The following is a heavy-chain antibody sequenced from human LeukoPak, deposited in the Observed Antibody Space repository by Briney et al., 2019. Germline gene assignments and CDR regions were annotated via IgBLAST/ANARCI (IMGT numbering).Heavy chain of an antibody. CDR3: ASAYSSSWYPFDY. Sequence: PGGSLRLSCAASGFTVSSNYMSWVRQAPGKGLEWVSVIYSGGSTYYADSAKGRFTISRHNSKNTLYPQMNSLRAEDTAVYYCASAYSSSWYPFDYWGQGTLVTVSS. CDR1: GFTVSSNY. J-gene: IGHJ4*02. CDR2: IYSGGST. V-gene: IGHV3-53*04. D-gene: IGHD6-13*01.